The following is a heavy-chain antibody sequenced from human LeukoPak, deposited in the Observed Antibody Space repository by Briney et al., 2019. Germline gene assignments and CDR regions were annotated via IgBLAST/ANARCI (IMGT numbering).Heavy chain of an antibody. V-gene: IGHV4-38-2*01. D-gene: IGHD1-26*01. CDR3: ARWEIAFDI. CDR2: IYHSGST. CDR1: GYSISSGYY. Sequence: PSETLSLTCAVSGYSISSGYYWGWIRPPPGKGLEWIGSIYHSGSTYYNPSLKSRVTISVDTSKNQFSLKLSSVTAAHTAVYYCARWEIAFDIWGQGTMVTVSS. J-gene: IGHJ3*02.